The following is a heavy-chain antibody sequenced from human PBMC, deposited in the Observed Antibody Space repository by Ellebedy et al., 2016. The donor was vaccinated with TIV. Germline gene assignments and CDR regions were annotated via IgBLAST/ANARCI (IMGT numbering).Heavy chain of an antibody. D-gene: IGHD3-10*01. J-gene: IGHJ4*02. V-gene: IGHV3-73*01. CDR3: ARGASGTSYFDY. Sequence: GGSLRLSCAASGFTFSDSAIHWVRQASGKGLEWLGRIRSKPNNYATAYAASVKGRFTISRDNAKNSLYLQMNSLRAEDTAVYYCARGASGTSYFDYWGQGTLVTVSS. CDR2: IRSKPNNYAT. CDR1: GFTFSDSA.